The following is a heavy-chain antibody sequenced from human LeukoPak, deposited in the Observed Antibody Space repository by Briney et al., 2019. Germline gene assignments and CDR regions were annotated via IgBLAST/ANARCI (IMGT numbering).Heavy chain of an antibody. D-gene: IGHD1-7*01. CDR1: GGSISSSSYY. CDR2: IHYSGST. Sequence: SETLSLTCTVSGGSISSSSYYWGWIRQPPGMGLEWIGSIHYSGSTYYNPSLKSRVTISVDTSKNQFSLKLSSVTAADTAVYYCARLREIGHPTTLDYWGQGTLVTVSS. J-gene: IGHJ4*02. V-gene: IGHV4-39*01. CDR3: ARLREIGHPTTLDY.